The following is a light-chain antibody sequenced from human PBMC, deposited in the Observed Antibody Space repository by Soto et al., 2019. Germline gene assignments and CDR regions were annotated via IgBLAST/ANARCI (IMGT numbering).Light chain of an antibody. CDR1: QSVGSNY. V-gene: IGKV3-20*01. Sequence: MVLTHSPGTLSFSPWYRSTLSFSSSQSVGSNYLAWYQQKPDQAPRVLIYDASTRATGIPDRFSGSGSGTDFTLTISRLEPEDFAFYYCQQYGNSPRTFGQGTKVDIK. J-gene: IGKJ1*01. CDR2: DAS. CDR3: QQYGNSPRT.